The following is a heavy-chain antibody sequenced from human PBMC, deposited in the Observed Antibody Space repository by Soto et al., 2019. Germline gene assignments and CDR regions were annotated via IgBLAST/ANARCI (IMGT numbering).Heavy chain of an antibody. V-gene: IGHV3-30*18. CDR2: ISHDGSNQ. J-gene: IGHJ6*02. CDR1: GFSFSDFG. CDR3: AKETRSRAVTATRVNGMAV. D-gene: IGHD2-21*02. Sequence: QVQLVESGGGVVQPGRSLRLSCAPSGFSFSDFGMHWVRQAPGKGLEWVAAISHDGSNQYYGDSVKGRFSISRDHSNNRVYLQMNNLKVEESAIYYCAKETRSRAVTATRVNGMAVWGQGTTVTVSS.